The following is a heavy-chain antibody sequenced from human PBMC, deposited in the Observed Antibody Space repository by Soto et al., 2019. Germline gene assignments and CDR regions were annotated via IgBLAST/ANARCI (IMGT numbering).Heavy chain of an antibody. D-gene: IGHD4-17*01. CDR1: GFTFSSYA. CDR2: ISGSGGST. J-gene: IGHJ4*02. Sequence: GGSLRLSCAASGFTFSSYAMSWVRQAPGKGLEWVSAISGSGGSTYYADSVKGRFTISKDNSKNKLYLQMNSLRAEDTAVYYCAKDEVDYDGEANFDYWGQGTLVTVSS. CDR3: AKDEVDYDGEANFDY. V-gene: IGHV3-23*01.